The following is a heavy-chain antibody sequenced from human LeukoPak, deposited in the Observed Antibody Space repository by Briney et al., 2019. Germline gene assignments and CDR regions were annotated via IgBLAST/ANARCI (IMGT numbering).Heavy chain of an antibody. V-gene: IGHV3-23*01. Sequence: GGSLRLSCAASGFTFSSYTMNWVRQPPGKGLEWVSSIFPSGGEIHYADSVRGRFTISRDNSKSTLSLQMNSLRAEDTAIYYCATYRQVLLPFESWGQGTLVTVSS. D-gene: IGHD2-8*02. CDR1: GFTFSSYT. CDR3: ATYRQVLLPFES. CDR2: IFPSGGEI. J-gene: IGHJ4*02.